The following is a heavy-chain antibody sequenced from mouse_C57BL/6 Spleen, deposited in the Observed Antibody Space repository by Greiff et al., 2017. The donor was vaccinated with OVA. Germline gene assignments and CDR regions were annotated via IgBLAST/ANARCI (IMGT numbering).Heavy chain of an antibody. CDR2: INPSNGGT. J-gene: IGHJ1*03. CDR1: GYTFTSYW. V-gene: IGHV1-53*01. Sequence: QVQLQQPGPDLVKPGASVKLSCKASGYTFTSYWMHWVKQRPGQGLEWIGKINPSNGGTNYNEKFKSKATLTVDKSSSTAYMQLSSLTSEDSAVYYWARRGITTVVSHWYFDVWGTGTTVTVSS. CDR3: ARRGITTVVSHWYFDV. D-gene: IGHD1-1*01.